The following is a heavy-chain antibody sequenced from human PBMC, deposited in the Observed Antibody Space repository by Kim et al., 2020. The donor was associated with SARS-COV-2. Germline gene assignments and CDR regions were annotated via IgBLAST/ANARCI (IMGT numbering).Heavy chain of an antibody. J-gene: IGHJ4*02. CDR2: ISGSGYDT. Sequence: GGSLRLSCVASGFTFSSYAMSWVRQAPGKGLEWVSAISGSGYDTYYADSVKGRFTISGDSSQNTVYLQVNSLRGEDTAVYYCAKDRAAAAGTGQFDYWGQGTLVTVSS. V-gene: IGHV3-23*01. D-gene: IGHD6-13*01. CDR3: AKDRAAAAGTGQFDY. CDR1: GFTFSSYA.